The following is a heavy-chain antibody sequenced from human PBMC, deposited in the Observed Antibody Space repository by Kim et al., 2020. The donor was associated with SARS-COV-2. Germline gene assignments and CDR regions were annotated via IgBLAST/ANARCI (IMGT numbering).Heavy chain of an antibody. CDR3: ARVGTAMVYHYYGMDV. Sequence: SVKGRLTISRDNSKNTLYLQMNSLRAEDTAVYYCARVGTAMVYHYYGMDVWGQGTTVTVSS. D-gene: IGHD5-18*01. J-gene: IGHJ6*02. V-gene: IGHV3-30*07.